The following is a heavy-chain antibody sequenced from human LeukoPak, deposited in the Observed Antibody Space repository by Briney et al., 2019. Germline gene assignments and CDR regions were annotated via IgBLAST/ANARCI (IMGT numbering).Heavy chain of an antibody. D-gene: IGHD5-18*01. J-gene: IGHJ4*02. CDR1: GGSISSYY. V-gene: IGHV4-4*07. CDR3: ARDIRGYSYGYSFDY. Sequence: SETLSLTCTVSGGSISSYYWSWIRRPAGKGLEWIWRIYTSGSTNYNPSLKSRVTMSVDTSKNQFSLKLSSVTAADTAVYYCARDIRGYSYGYSFDYWGQETLVTVSS. CDR2: IYTSGST.